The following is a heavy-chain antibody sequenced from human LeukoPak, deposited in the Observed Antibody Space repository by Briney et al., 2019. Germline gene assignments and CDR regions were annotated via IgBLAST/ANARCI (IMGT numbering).Heavy chain of an antibody. J-gene: IGHJ4*02. Sequence: ASVKVSCKASGYTFTSYDINWVRQATGQGLEWMGWMNPNSGNTGYAQKFQGRVTMTRNTSISTAYMELSSLRSEDTAVYYCARVQSSTSYLNGMGYWGQGTLVTVSS. D-gene: IGHD2-2*01. CDR3: ARVQSSTSYLNGMGY. CDR1: GYTFTSYD. CDR2: MNPNSGNT. V-gene: IGHV1-8*01.